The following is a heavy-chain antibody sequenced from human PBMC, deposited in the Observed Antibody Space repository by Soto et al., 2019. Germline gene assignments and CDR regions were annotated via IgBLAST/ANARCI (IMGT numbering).Heavy chain of an antibody. CDR2: IIPIFGTT. V-gene: IGHV1-69*12. Sequence: QVQLVQSGAEVKKPGSSVTVSCKASGGTFSSYAVSWVRQAPGQGLEWMGGIIPIFGTTNYPLKFQGRVSITADQSTSTDFMELSSLTSKDTAVHYCSRPYNSTLESSCYYAVDVWCQGTMVIVS. D-gene: IGHD6-13*01. CDR3: SRPYNSTLESSCYYAVDV. J-gene: IGHJ6*02. CDR1: GGTFSSYA.